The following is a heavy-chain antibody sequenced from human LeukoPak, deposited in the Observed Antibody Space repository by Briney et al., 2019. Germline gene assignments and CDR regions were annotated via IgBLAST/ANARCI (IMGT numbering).Heavy chain of an antibody. Sequence: ASVKVSCKASGYAFTSYDINWVRQATGQGLEWMGWMNPNSGNTGYAQKFQGRVTMTRNTSISTAYMELSSLRSEDTAVYYCARGRGGPHKNYFDYWGQGTLVTVSS. D-gene: IGHD3-10*01. CDR3: ARGRGGPHKNYFDY. V-gene: IGHV1-8*01. J-gene: IGHJ4*02. CDR2: MNPNSGNT. CDR1: GYAFTSYD.